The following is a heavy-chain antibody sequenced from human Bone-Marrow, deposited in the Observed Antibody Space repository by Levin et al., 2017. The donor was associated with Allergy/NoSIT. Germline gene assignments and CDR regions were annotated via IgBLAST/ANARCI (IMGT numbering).Heavy chain of an antibody. V-gene: IGHV4-59*01. CDR1: GGSISSYY. Sequence: SQTLSLTCTVSGGSISSYYWSWIRQPPGKGLEWIGYIYYSGSTNYNPSLKSRVTISVDTSKNQFSLKLSSVTAADTAVYYCARDGGGVVVPAAWFDPWGQGTLVTVSS. D-gene: IGHD2-2*01. CDR3: ARDGGGVVVPAAWFDP. J-gene: IGHJ5*02. CDR2: IYYSGST.